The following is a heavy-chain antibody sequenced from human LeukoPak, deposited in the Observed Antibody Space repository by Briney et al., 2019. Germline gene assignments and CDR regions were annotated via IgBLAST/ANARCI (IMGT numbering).Heavy chain of an antibody. Sequence: SVTVSCKASGGTLSSYAISWVRQAPGQGGEWMGGIIPIFCTAHHAQKFQGRVTITADKSTSTAYMELSSLRSEETAVYYCATTGAAAGSGYYFDYWGQGTLVTVSS. CDR1: GGTLSSYA. D-gene: IGHD6-13*01. J-gene: IGHJ4*02. V-gene: IGHV1-69*06. CDR3: ATTGAAAGSGYYFDY. CDR2: IIPIFCTA.